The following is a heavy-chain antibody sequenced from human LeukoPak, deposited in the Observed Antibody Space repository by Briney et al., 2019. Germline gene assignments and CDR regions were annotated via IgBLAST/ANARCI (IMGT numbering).Heavy chain of an antibody. CDR3: AAYDILTGHQDF. Sequence: GGSLRLSCTASGFTFSRTSMTWFRQAPGKGLEWVSSISRSSSYIYYADSVKGRFTVSRDNAKNSLYLQMNSLRAEDTAVYYCAAYDILTGHQDFWGQGTLVTVSS. CDR1: GFTFSRTS. V-gene: IGHV3-21*06. J-gene: IGHJ4*02. D-gene: IGHD3-9*01. CDR2: ISRSSSYI.